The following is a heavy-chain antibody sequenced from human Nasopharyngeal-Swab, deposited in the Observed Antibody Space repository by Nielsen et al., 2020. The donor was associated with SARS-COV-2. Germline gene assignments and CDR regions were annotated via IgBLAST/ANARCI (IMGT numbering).Heavy chain of an antibody. Sequence: GESLKISCAASGFTFSSYGMHWVCQAPGKGLEWVAVISYDGSNKNYADSVKGRFTISRDNSKNTLYLQMNSLRAEDTAVYYCARDGVRPGYSSGWKYYYYGMDVWGQGTTVTVSS. J-gene: IGHJ6*02. V-gene: IGHV3-30*03. CDR1: GFTFSSYG. CDR3: ARDGVRPGYSSGWKYYYYGMDV. D-gene: IGHD6-19*01. CDR2: ISYDGSNK.